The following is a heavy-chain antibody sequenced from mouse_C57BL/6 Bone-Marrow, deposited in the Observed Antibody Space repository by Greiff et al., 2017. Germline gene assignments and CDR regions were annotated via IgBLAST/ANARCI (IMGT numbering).Heavy chain of an antibody. CDR2: IDPSDSYT. V-gene: IGHV1-50*01. Sequence: VQLQQPGAELVKPGALVKLSCKASGYTFTSYWMRWVKQRPGQGLEWIGEIDPSDSYTNYNQKFKGKATLTVDTSSSTAYMQLSSLTSEDSAVYYCARIYYFDYWGQGTTLTVSS. J-gene: IGHJ2*01. CDR3: ARIYYFDY. CDR1: GYTFTSYW.